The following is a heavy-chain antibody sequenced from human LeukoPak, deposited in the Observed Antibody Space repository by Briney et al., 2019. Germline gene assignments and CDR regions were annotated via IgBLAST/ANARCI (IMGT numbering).Heavy chain of an antibody. CDR2: IYPGDSDT. Sequence: KHGESLKISCKGSGYSFTSYWIGWVRQMPGKGLEWMGIIYPGDSDTRYSPSFQGQVTISADKSISTAYLQWSSLEASDTAMYYCARPVSGYRNWFDPWGQGTLVTVSS. D-gene: IGHD5-12*01. J-gene: IGHJ5*02. CDR1: GYSFTSYW. CDR3: ARPVSGYRNWFDP. V-gene: IGHV5-51*01.